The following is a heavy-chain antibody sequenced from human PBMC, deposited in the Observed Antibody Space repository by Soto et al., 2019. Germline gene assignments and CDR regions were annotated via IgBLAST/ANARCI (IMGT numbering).Heavy chain of an antibody. D-gene: IGHD6-13*01. CDR1: GFSLSTSGMC. V-gene: IGHV2-70*11. J-gene: IGHJ4*02. CDR2: IDWDDDK. Sequence: SGPTLVNPTQTLTLTCTFSGFSLSTSGMCVSWIRQPPGKALEWLARIDWDDDKYYSTSLKTRLTISKDTSKNQVVLTMTNMDPVDTAMYYCARTRPIAAAGILFDYWGQGTLVTVSS. CDR3: ARTRPIAAAGILFDY.